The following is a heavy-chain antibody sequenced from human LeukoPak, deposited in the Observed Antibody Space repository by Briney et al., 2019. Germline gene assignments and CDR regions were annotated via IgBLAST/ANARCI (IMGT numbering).Heavy chain of an antibody. CDR3: ARDPVWYQLPDYMDV. Sequence: HPGGSLRLSCAASGFTFSSYSMNWVRQAPGKGLEWVSYISSSSSTIYYADSVKGRFTISRDNAKNSLYLQMNSLRAEDTAVYYCARDPVWYQLPDYMDVWGKGTTVTVSS. CDR1: GFTFSSYS. CDR2: ISSSSSTI. V-gene: IGHV3-48*04. J-gene: IGHJ6*03. D-gene: IGHD2-2*01.